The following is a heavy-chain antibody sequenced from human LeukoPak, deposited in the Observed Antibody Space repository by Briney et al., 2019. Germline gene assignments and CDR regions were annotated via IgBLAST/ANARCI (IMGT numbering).Heavy chain of an antibody. V-gene: IGHV3-73*01. CDR1: GFTFSGSS. J-gene: IGHJ4*02. CDR2: IRSKSNSYAT. Sequence: PGGSLRLSCAASGFTFSGSSMHWVRQASGKWLEWVGRIRSKSNSYATTYAASVKGRFTISRDDSKNTAYLQMNCLNTEDTAVYYCTRENSNTGYDLYFDYWGQGTLVTVSS. CDR3: TRENSNTGYDLYFDY. D-gene: IGHD5-12*01.